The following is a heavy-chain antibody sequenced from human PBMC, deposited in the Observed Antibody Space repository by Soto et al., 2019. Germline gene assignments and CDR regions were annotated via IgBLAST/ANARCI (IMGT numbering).Heavy chain of an antibody. D-gene: IGHD3-22*01. CDR1: GGTFSNYL. J-gene: IGHJ1*01. CDR2: IIPILRRT. CDR3: AIGYYDGGLTQYFQH. Sequence: QVQLVQSGPEVMKPGSSVKVSCKTPGGTFSNYLINWVRQAPGQGLEWMGRIIPILRRTDYTQNFQGRLTITADKSTNTAYLELSGLRSEDTAVYYCAIGYYDGGLTQYFQHWGQGTLIIVSS. V-gene: IGHV1-69*08.